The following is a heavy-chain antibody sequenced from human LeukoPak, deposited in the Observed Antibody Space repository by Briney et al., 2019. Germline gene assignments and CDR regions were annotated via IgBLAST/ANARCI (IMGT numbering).Heavy chain of an antibody. CDR2: FSWNSGSI. CDR1: GFPFCYYV. CDR3: AKDNYYDSSGAFDY. J-gene: IGHJ4*02. V-gene: IGHV3-9*01. Sequence: LGRALLHSFAAPGFPFCYYVMHRVPRASRKGVGRVSGFSWNSGSIGYADSVKGRFTISRDNAKNSLYLQLNSLRAEDTALYYCAKDNYYDSSGAFDYWGQGTLVTVSA. D-gene: IGHD3-22*01.